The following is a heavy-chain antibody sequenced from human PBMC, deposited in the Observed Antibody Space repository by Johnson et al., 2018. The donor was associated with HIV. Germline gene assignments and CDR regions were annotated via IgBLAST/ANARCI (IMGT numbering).Heavy chain of an antibody. J-gene: IGHJ3*02. V-gene: IGHV3-30*03. CDR1: GFTFSTYA. CDR2: IAYAGTDK. D-gene: IGHD3-10*02. Sequence: QVQLVESGGGVVQPGRSLRLSCAASGFTFSTYAMHWVRQAPGKGLEWVALIAYAGTDKYHVDSVKGRFTISRAVSKNTAYLQMNSRKTEDTAVYYCTRQRGSITMWDAFDIWGQGTMVTVSS. CDR3: TRQRGSITMWDAFDI.